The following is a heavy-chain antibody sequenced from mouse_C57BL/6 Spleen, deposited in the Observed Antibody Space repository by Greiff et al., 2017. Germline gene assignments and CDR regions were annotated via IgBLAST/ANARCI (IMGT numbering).Heavy chain of an antibody. J-gene: IGHJ2*01. V-gene: IGHV1-15*01. D-gene: IGHD2-4*01. Sequence: QVQLKESGAELVRPGASVTLSCKASGYTFTDYEMHWVKQTPVHGLEWIGAIDPETGGTAYNQKFKGKAILTADKSSSTAYMELRSLTSEDSAVYYCTRDYYDYDRGDYWGQGTTLTVSS. CDR1: GYTFTDYE. CDR2: IDPETGGT. CDR3: TRDYYDYDRGDY.